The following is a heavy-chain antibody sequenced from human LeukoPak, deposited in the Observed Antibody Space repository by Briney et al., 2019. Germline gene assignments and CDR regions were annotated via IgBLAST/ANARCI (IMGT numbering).Heavy chain of an antibody. J-gene: IGHJ3*01. V-gene: IGHV5-51*01. CDR1: GFRFANSW. D-gene: IGHD3-22*01. Sequence: GESLKISCKGSGFRFANSWIGWVRQVSGKGLEWMGTIYPDDPDIRYSPSFQGQVTISGDKSFSTVYLQWSSLKASDTAMYFCAKKRSSGYYDSGGYAIDASDVWGQGTMVTVSS. CDR2: IYPDDPDI. CDR3: AKKRSSGYYDSGGYAIDASDV.